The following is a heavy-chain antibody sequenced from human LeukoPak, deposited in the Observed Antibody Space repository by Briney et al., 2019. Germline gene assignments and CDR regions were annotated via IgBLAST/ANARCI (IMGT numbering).Heavy chain of an antibody. J-gene: IGHJ4*02. CDR1: GFTFSSYA. Sequence: SGGSLRLSCAASGFTFSSYAMSWVRQAPGKGLEWVAVISSDGNSKNFALSVKGRFAISRDNSKHTLFLQMNNLRSEDTALYYCVSPTADYPFLYYFDSWGQGTLVTVSS. CDR2: ISSDGNSK. CDR3: VSPTADYPFLYYFDS. V-gene: IGHV3-30*09. D-gene: IGHD5-12*01.